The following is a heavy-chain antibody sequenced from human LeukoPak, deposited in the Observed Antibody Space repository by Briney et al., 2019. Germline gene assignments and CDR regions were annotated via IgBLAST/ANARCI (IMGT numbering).Heavy chain of an antibody. CDR2: IHPNNGDT. CDR3: ARVLGSLTIFGVVFGY. D-gene: IGHD3-3*01. J-gene: IGHJ4*02. Sequence: ASVKVSCKASGYTFTRYYLHWVRQAPGQGLEGMGWIHPNNGDTDYAQKFQGRVTMTRDTSISTAYMELSSLRSDDTAVYYCARVLGSLTIFGVVFGYWGQGTLVTISS. V-gene: IGHV1-2*02. CDR1: GYTFTRYY.